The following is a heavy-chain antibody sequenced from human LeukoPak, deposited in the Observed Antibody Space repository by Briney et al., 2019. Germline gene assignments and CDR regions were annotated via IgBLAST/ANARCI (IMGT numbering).Heavy chain of an antibody. CDR2: ISYDGSNK. CDR1: GFTFSSYA. Sequence: GGSLRLSCAASGFTFSSYAMHWVRQAPGKGLEWVSVISYDGSNKYYADSVKGRFTISRDNSKTTLYLQMNSLRAEDTAVYYCARALNLDYGAYQHWGQGTLVTVSS. CDR3: ARALNLDYGAYQH. V-gene: IGHV3-30-3*01. J-gene: IGHJ1*01. D-gene: IGHD4-17*01.